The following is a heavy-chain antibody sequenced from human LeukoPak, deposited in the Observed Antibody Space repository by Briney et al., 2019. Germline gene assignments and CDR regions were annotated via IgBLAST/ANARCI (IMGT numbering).Heavy chain of an antibody. CDR1: GGSISSYY. D-gene: IGHD3-9*01. Sequence: PSETLSLTCTVSGGSISSYYWSWIRQPPGKGLEWIGYIYYSGSTNYNPPLKSRVTISVDTSKNQFSLKLSSVTAADTAVYYCASGHYDILTGYYPGTYYYGMDVWGQGTTVTVSS. J-gene: IGHJ6*02. CDR3: ASGHYDILTGYYPGTYYYGMDV. V-gene: IGHV4-59*08. CDR2: IYYSGST.